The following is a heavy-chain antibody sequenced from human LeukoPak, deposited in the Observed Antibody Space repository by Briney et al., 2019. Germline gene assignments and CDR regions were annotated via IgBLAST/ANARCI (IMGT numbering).Heavy chain of an antibody. CDR3: ARAGSGSGWYFDY. J-gene: IGHJ4*02. CDR2: ISPYNGNT. Sequence: ASVKVSCKASGYDFTIVGITWVRQAPGQGLEWMGWISPYNGNTRYVQKLQGRVTMTTDTSTSTAYMELRSLRFDDTAVYYRARAGSGSGWYFDYWGQGTLVTVSS. V-gene: IGHV1-18*01. D-gene: IGHD6-19*01. CDR1: GYDFTIVG.